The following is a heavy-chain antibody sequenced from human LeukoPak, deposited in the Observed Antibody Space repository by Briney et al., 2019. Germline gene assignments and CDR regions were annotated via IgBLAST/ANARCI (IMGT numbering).Heavy chain of an antibody. Sequence: GGSLRLSCAASGFTFSDYYMSWIRQAPGKGLEWVSDISSSGSTIYYADSVKGRFTISRDNAKNSLYLQMNSLRAEDTAVYYCARDSPGIAVAGYFEYWGQGTLVTVSS. J-gene: IGHJ4*02. D-gene: IGHD6-19*01. CDR3: ARDSPGIAVAGYFEY. CDR1: GFTFSDYY. V-gene: IGHV3-11*04. CDR2: ISSSGSTI.